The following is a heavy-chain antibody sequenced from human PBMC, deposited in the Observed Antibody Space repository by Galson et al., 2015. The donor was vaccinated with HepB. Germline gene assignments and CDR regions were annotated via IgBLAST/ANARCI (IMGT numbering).Heavy chain of an antibody. CDR3: ATRGGLDV. D-gene: IGHD3-10*01. V-gene: IGHV1-69*02. J-gene: IGHJ6*02. Sequence: SVKVSCKASGGTFTDFTITWMRQAPGQGLEWLGRVIPIVPMTNYTQSFQGRLTITADKITSTAYMELTSLTFEDTAVYYCATRGGLDVWGQGTTVTVSS. CDR2: VIPIVPMT. CDR1: GGTFTDFT.